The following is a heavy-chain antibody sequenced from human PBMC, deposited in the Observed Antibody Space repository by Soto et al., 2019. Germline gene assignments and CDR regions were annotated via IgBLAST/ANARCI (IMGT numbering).Heavy chain of an antibody. Sequence: PSQTLSLTCAISGDSVSSNSAAWNWIRQSPSRGLEWLGRTYFRSKRQYGYAVSVRSRITIKADTSKNQFSLQLNSVTPEDTAVYYCARSEQWLTTWGQGTLVTVSS. J-gene: IGHJ5*02. CDR3: ARSEQWLTT. V-gene: IGHV6-1*01. CDR2: TYFRSKRQY. D-gene: IGHD6-19*01. CDR1: GDSVSSNSAA.